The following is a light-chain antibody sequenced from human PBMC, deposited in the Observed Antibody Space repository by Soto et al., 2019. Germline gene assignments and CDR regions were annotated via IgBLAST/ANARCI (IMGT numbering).Light chain of an antibody. CDR1: QGISNF. CDR3: HKYYSAAYP. J-gene: IGKJ3*01. CDR2: AAS. V-gene: IGKV1-27*01. Sequence: DIQMTQSPSSLSASVGDRLTITCRASQGISNFLVWYQQKPGKVPKVLIYAASTLQSGVPSRFSGSGSGTDFTLTISSLQPADVATYYSHKYYSAAYPFGHGTNVDIK.